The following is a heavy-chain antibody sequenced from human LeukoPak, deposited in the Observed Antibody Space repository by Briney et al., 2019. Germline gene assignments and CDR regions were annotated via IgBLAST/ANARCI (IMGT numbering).Heavy chain of an antibody. J-gene: IGHJ4*02. D-gene: IGHD1-26*01. Sequence: SETLSLTCTVSGGSISSYYWSWIRQPPGKGLEWIGYIYTSGSTNYNPSLKSRVTISVDTSKNQFSLKLSPVTAADTAVYYCARQGGSYFDYWGQGTLVTVSS. CDR2: IYTSGST. CDR1: GGSISSYY. CDR3: ARQGGSYFDY. V-gene: IGHV4-4*09.